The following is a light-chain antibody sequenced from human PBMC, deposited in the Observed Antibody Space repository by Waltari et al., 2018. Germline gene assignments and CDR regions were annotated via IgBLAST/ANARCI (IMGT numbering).Light chain of an antibody. Sequence: EIVLTQSPATLSLSPGEGATLSCRASQSVSSYLAWYQQKPGQPPRLLIYDASNRATGIPARFSGSGSGTDFTLTISRLEPEDFAVYYCQQRYSPPRTFGQGTRVEIK. J-gene: IGKJ1*01. CDR1: QSVSSY. CDR3: QQRYSPPRT. CDR2: DAS. V-gene: IGKV3-11*01.